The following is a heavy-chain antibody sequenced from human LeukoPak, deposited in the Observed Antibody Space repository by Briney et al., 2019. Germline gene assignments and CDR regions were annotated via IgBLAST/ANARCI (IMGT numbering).Heavy chain of an antibody. CDR2: ISGSGGST. CDR3: AKVWSGSRRTDAFDI. CDR1: GFIFSNYA. D-gene: IGHD3-3*01. Sequence: GGSLRLSCAASGFIFSNYAMSWVRQAPGKGLEWVSAISGSGGSTYYADSVKGRFTISRDNSKNTLYLQMNSLRAEDTAVYYCAKVWSGSRRTDAFDIWGQGTMVTVSS. V-gene: IGHV3-23*01. J-gene: IGHJ3*02.